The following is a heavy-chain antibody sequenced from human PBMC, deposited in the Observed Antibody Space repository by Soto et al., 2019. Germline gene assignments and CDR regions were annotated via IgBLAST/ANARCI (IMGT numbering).Heavy chain of an antibody. Sequence: EVQLLESGGGLVQPGGSLRLSCAASGFIFSSYAMSWVRQAPGKGLEWVSAISGSGTTAYYADSVKGRFTFPRDNSKKTMYLQMNSLRAEDTAVYYCAKSTDGWFSAFEIWGQGTMVTVSS. J-gene: IGHJ3*02. CDR2: ISGSGTTA. D-gene: IGHD6-19*01. CDR1: GFIFSSYA. V-gene: IGHV3-23*01. CDR3: AKSTDGWFSAFEI.